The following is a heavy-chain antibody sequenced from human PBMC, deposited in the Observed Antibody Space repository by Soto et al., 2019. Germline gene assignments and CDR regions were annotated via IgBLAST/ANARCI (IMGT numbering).Heavy chain of an antibody. CDR1: GGSLSSYY. J-gene: IGHJ3*02. D-gene: IGHD1-1*01. Sequence: PSETLSLTCTVSGGSLSSYYWSWIRQPPGKGLEWIGYIYYSGSTNYNPSLKSRVTISVDTSKNQFSLKLSSVTAADTAGYYCARDGRCLQSRACDIWGQGTMVTVSS. CDR2: IYYSGST. V-gene: IGHV4-59*01. CDR3: ARDGRCLQSRACDI.